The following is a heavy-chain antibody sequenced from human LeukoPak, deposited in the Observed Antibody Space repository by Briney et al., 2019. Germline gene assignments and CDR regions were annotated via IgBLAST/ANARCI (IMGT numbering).Heavy chain of an antibody. D-gene: IGHD4-23*01. V-gene: IGHV3-21*04. CDR3: ARRAGGYSHPYDY. CDR2: IGLTSSHI. Sequence: GGSLRLSCTASGLSFSSYSMLWVRQAPGKGLEWVSSIGLTSSHIFYADSLKGRFTISRDNAKNSLYLQMNNLRAEDTAVYYCARRAGGYSHPYDYWGQGTLVTVSS. J-gene: IGHJ4*02. CDR1: GLSFSSYS.